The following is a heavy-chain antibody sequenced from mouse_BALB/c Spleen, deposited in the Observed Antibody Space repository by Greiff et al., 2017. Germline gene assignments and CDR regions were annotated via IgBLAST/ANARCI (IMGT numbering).Heavy chain of an antibody. CDR3: ARQGEPLYAMDY. J-gene: IGHJ4*01. CDR1: GFTFSSYY. CDR2: INSNGGST. Sequence: EVKLQESGGGLVKLGGSLKLSCAASGFTFSSYYMSWVRQTPEKRLELVAAINSNGGSTYYPDTVKGRITISRDNAKNTLYLQMSSLTSEDTALYYCARQGEPLYAMDYWGQGTSVTVSS. V-gene: IGHV5-6-2*01.